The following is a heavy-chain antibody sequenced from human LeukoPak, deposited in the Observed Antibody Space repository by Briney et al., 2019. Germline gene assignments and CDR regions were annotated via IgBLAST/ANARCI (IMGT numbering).Heavy chain of an antibody. CDR3: AKDRAGYNVKGSDY. CDR1: GFSFGGYA. V-gene: IGHV3-23*01. Sequence: GGSLRPSCAASGFSFGGYAMAWVRQAPGKGLEWVSSISGSGATTNYADSVKGWFTISRDNSKNTLDLQMNTLRVEDTALYYCAKDRAGYNVKGSDYWGQGTLVTVSS. J-gene: IGHJ4*02. D-gene: IGHD5-24*01. CDR2: ISGSGATT.